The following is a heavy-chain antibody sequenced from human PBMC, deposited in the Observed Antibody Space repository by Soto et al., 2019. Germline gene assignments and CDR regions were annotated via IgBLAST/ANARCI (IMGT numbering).Heavy chain of an antibody. V-gene: IGHV5-51*01. CDR1: GYSFTSYW. D-gene: IGHD5-18*01. J-gene: IGHJ6*02. Sequence: GESLKISCKGSGYSFTSYWIGWVRQMPGKGLEWMGIIYPGDSDTRYSPSFQGQVTISADKSISTAYLQWSSLKASDTAMYYCARRTYSYGFPYYGMDVWGQGTTVTVSS. CDR3: ARRTYSYGFPYYGMDV. CDR2: IYPGDSDT.